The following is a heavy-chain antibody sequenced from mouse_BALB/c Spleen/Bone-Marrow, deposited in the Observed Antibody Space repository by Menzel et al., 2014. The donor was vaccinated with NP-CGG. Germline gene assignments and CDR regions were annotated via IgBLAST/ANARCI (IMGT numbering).Heavy chain of an antibody. CDR2: IYPSDSYT. CDR1: GYTFTGYW. CDR3: TRGTRYYFDY. J-gene: IGHJ2*01. D-gene: IGHD3-3*01. Sequence: QVQLQQSGAELVRPGASVKLSCKASGYTFTGYWINRVKQRPGQGLEWIGNIYPSDSYTNYNQKFKDKATLTVDKSSSTAYMQLSSPTSEDSAVYYCTRGTRYYFDYWGQGTTLTVSS. V-gene: IGHV1-69*02.